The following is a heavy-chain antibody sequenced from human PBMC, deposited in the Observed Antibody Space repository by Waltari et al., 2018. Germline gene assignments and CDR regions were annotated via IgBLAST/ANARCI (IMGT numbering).Heavy chain of an antibody. CDR1: GFTFSSSG. V-gene: IGHV3-30*18. Sequence: QVQLVESGGGVVQPGRSLRLSCAASGFTFSSSGMQWVRQAPGKGLEWVAVISYDGSNKYYADSVKGRFTISRDNSKNTLYLQMNSLRAEDTAVYYCAKDPGIIADEYYFDYWGQGTLVTVSS. CDR3: AKDPGIIADEYYFDY. CDR2: ISYDGSNK. J-gene: IGHJ4*02. D-gene: IGHD6-13*01.